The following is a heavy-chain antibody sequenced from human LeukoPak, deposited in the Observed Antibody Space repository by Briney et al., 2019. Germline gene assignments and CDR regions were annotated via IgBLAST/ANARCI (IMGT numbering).Heavy chain of an antibody. Sequence: SETLSLTCTVSGGSIDNYYWSWFRQPPGKTLEWIAYIYYLGTTNYNPSLKSRVTISVDRSNNQFSLKLTSVTAADTAVYYCARHSGYGDYPLDYWGQGMLVTVSS. CDR3: ARHSGYGDYPLDY. V-gene: IGHV4-59*08. CDR1: GGSIDNYY. J-gene: IGHJ4*02. CDR2: IYYLGTT. D-gene: IGHD4-17*01.